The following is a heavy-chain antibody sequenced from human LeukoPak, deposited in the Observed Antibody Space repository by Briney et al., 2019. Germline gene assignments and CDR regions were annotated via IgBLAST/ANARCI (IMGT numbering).Heavy chain of an antibody. V-gene: IGHV3-23*01. CDR2: ISGSGANI. Sequence: GGSLRLSCAASGFTFSDYAMTWVRQAPGKGLEWVSTISGSGANIYYADSVKGRFTISRDNSNNTVFLQMTSLRAEDTAKYYCAKDLYSVTTFTLNFWGQGTLVTVSS. CDR3: AKDLYSVTTFTLNF. D-gene: IGHD2/OR15-2a*01. CDR1: GFTFSDYA. J-gene: IGHJ4*02.